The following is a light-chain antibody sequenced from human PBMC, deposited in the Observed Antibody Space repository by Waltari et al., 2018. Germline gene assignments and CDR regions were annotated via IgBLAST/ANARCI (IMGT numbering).Light chain of an antibody. Sequence: EIVLTQSPGTLSLSPGERATLSCRASQSVTSNKLAWYQQKPGQAPRLLIYATSTRATGITDRFSGSGSGTDFTLTISGLGPDDFAVYYCEQYDSAPLTFGGGTKVEI. CDR1: QSVTSNK. CDR3: EQYDSAPLT. V-gene: IGKV3-20*01. CDR2: ATS. J-gene: IGKJ4*01.